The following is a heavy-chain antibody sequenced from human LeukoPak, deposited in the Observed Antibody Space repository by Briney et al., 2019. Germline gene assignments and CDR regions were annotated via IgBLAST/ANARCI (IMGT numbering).Heavy chain of an antibody. CDR2: ISAYNGNT. V-gene: IGHV1-18*01. CDR1: GYTFTSYG. D-gene: IGHD6-19*01. Sequence: ASVKVSCKASGYTFTSYGIHWVRQAPGQGLEWMGWISAYNGNTNYAQKLQGRVTMTTDASTSTAYMELRSLRSDDTAVYYCARDSSGWYYFDYWGQGTLVTVSS. CDR3: ARDSSGWYYFDY. J-gene: IGHJ4*02.